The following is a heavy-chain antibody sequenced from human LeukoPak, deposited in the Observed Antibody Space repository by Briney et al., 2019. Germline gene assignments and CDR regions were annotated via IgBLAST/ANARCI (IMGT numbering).Heavy chain of an antibody. CDR3: ASYKAAAGILKFLGRPYYFDY. D-gene: IGHD6-13*01. J-gene: IGHJ4*02. CDR1: GFTFSSYW. Sequence: GGSLRLSCAASGFTFSSYWMHWVRQAPGEGLVWVSRINSDGSSTSYADSVKGRFTISRGNAKNTLYLQMNSLRAEDTAVYYCASYKAAAGILKFLGRPYYFDYWGQGTLVTVSS. V-gene: IGHV3-74*01. CDR2: INSDGSST.